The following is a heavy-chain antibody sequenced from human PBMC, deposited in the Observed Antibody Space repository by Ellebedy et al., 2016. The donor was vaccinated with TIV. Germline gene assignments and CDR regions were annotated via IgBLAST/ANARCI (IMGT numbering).Heavy chain of an antibody. CDR1: GYTFTGYY. J-gene: IGHJ4*02. V-gene: IGHV1-2*02. D-gene: IGHD3-3*01. Sequence: ASVKVSXKASGYTFTGYYMHWVRQAPGQGLEWMGWINPNSGGTNYAQKFQGRVTMTRDTSISTAYMELSRLRSDDTAVYYCARDAYDFWSGYDRQWSQAERTYDYWGQGTLVTVSS. CDR3: ARDAYDFWSGYDRQWSQAERTYDY. CDR2: INPNSGGT.